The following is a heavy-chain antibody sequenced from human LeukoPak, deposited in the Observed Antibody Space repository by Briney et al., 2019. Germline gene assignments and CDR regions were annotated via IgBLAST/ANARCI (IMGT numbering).Heavy chain of an antibody. Sequence: ASVKVSCKTSGYTFTDFGMSWARQAPGQGLEWMGWISAYNGDTNYAHNLQGRVAMTTDTSTSTAYMELRSLRSDDTAVYYCARGRPSDYWGQGTLVTVSS. V-gene: IGHV1-18*01. CDR1: GYTFTDFG. CDR3: ARGRPSDY. J-gene: IGHJ4*02. CDR2: ISAYNGDT.